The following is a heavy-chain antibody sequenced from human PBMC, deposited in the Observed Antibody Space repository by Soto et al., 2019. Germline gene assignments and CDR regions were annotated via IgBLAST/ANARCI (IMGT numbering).Heavy chain of an antibody. CDR1: GYTFTSYY. D-gene: IGHD3-22*01. Sequence: ASVKVSCKASGYTFTSYYMHWVRQAPGQGLEWMGIINPSGGSTNYAQKFQGRVTITADESTSTAYMELSSLRSEDTAVYYCARGSTYYYDSSGYYYVYWGQGTLVTVSS. CDR2: INPSGGST. V-gene: IGHV1-46*01. J-gene: IGHJ4*02. CDR3: ARGSTYYYDSSGYYYVY.